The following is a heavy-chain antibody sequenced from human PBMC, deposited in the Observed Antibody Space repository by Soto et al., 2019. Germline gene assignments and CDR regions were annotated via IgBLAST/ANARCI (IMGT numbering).Heavy chain of an antibody. CDR2: INTNTGNP. Sequence: ASVKVSCKASGYTFTSYAMNWVRQAPGQGLEWMGWINTNTGNPTYAQGFTGRFVFSLDTSVSTAYLQICSLKAEDTAVYYCAREGLLWFGELTQTNWFEPWGQGTLVTVSS. J-gene: IGHJ5*02. CDR1: GYTFTSYA. D-gene: IGHD3-10*01. V-gene: IGHV7-4-1*01. CDR3: AREGLLWFGELTQTNWFEP.